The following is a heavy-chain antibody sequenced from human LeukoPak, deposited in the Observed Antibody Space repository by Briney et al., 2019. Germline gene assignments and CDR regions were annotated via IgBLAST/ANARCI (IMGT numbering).Heavy chain of an antibody. Sequence: ASVKVSCKASGYTFTSYDINWVRQATGQGLEWMGWMNPNSGNTGYAQKFQGRVTMTRNTSISTAYMELSSLRSEDTAVYYCARALYALGDSSSWYYYYYYMDVRGKGTTVNVSS. J-gene: IGHJ6*03. V-gene: IGHV1-8*01. CDR3: ARALYALGDSSSWYYYYYYMDV. D-gene: IGHD6-13*01. CDR2: MNPNSGNT. CDR1: GYTFTSYD.